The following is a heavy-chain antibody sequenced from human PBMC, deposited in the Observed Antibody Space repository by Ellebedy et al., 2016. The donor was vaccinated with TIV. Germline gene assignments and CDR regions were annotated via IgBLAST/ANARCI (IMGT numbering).Heavy chain of an antibody. V-gene: IGHV1-3*04. CDR1: GYAFINYA. J-gene: IGHJ4*02. CDR2: INIGNGDT. CDR3: AREGRNSGHDLDY. Sequence: AASVQVSCKASGYAFINYAIHWVRQAPGHRLEGMSWINIGNGDTKSSQTFQGRVTLTSDTSASTAYMDLSSLRSEDTAVYYCAREGRNSGHDLDYWGQGTLVTVAS. D-gene: IGHD1-1*01.